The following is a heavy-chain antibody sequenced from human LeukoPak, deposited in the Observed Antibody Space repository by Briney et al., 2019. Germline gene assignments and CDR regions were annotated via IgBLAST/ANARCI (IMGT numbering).Heavy chain of an antibody. J-gene: IGHJ4*02. Sequence: GGSLRLSCAASGFAFSDYYMSWIRQAPGKGLEWLSYISYSSTTIYYADSVKGRFTVSRDNAKNLLYLQMNSLRTEDTAVYYCAREGSGTFPYWGQGILVTVSS. D-gene: IGHD1-26*01. CDR1: GFAFSDYY. V-gene: IGHV3-11*04. CDR2: ISYSSTTI. CDR3: AREGSGTFPY.